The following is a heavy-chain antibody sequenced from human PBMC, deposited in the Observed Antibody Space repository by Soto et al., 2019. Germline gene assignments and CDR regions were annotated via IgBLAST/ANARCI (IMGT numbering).Heavy chain of an antibody. D-gene: IGHD1-1*01. CDR3: AKAGTHSYFDY. CDR1: GFTFSIYA. J-gene: IGHJ4*02. Sequence: PGGSLRLSCAASGFTFSIYAMNWVRQAPGKGLEWVSALSPSDGSTYYADSVKGRFTISRDNSKNTLYLQMSSLRAEDTAMYYCAKAGTHSYFDYWGQGILVTVSS. CDR2: LSPSDGST. V-gene: IGHV3-23*01.